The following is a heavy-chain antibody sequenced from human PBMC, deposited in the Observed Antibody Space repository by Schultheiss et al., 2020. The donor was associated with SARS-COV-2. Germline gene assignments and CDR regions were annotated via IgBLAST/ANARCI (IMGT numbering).Heavy chain of an antibody. J-gene: IGHJ3*02. V-gene: IGHV4-59*08. CDR1: GGSLSSDF. CDR2: IYYTGGT. D-gene: IGHD3-22*01. CDR3: ARVNYYDSSDAFDI. Sequence: SETLSLTCTVSGGSLSSDFWSWIRQPPGKGLEWIGDIYYTGGTNYNPSLKSRVTISVDTSKNQFSLKLSSVTAADTAVYYCARVNYYDSSDAFDIWGQGTMVTVSS.